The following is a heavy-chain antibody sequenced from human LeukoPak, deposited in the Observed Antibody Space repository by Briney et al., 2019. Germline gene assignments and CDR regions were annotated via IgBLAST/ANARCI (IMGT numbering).Heavy chain of an antibody. D-gene: IGHD3-10*01. CDR3: ARHSGSGSLSRPFDP. Sequence: PSETLSLTCTVSGDSVTSGSFYWASLRQAPGKALEWIATVYYTGSTYYNPSLKSRVTISIDTSKNQFSLKLKSVVAPDTAIYYCARHSGSGSLSRPFDPWGQGSLVTVSS. CDR2: VYYTGST. J-gene: IGHJ5*02. CDR1: GDSVTSGSFY. V-gene: IGHV4-39*01.